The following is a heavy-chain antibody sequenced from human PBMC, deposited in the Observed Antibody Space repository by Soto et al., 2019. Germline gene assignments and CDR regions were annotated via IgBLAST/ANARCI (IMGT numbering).Heavy chain of an antibody. V-gene: IGHV5-51*01. CDR2: IYPGDSDT. J-gene: IGHJ6*02. D-gene: IGHD2-2*01. CDR3: ARAGYCSSTSCPHYYYYGMDV. CDR1: GYSFTSYW. Sequence: GESLKISCKGSGYSFTSYWIGWVRQMPGKGLEWMGIIYPGDSDTRYSPSFQGQVTISADKSISTAYLQWSSLKASDTAMYYCARAGYCSSTSCPHYYYYGMDVWGQGTTVTVSS.